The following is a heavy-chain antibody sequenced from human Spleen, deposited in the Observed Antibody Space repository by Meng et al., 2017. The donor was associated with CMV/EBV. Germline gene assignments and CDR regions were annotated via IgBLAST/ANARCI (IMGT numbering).Heavy chain of an antibody. CDR3: AKERADFGDF. CDR2: IRYDGGTT. D-gene: IGHD3-10*01. J-gene: IGHJ4*02. CDR1: GCTFSTYG. Sequence: GESLKISCAASGCTFSTYGMHWVRPAPGKGLEWVAYIRYDGGTTCYGDSVKGRFTISRDNSKNTLYLQMNRLRPEDSAVYYCAKERADFGDFWGQGTLVTVSS. V-gene: IGHV3-30*02.